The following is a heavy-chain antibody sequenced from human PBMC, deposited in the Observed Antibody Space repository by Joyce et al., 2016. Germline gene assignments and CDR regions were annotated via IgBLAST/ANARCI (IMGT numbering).Heavy chain of an antibody. CDR1: GGSISSAHW. CDR2: IYLGGST. J-gene: IGHJ5*01. CDR3: ARNGAYSQDS. Sequence: QVQLQESGPGLVKPSGTLSLTCAVSGGSISSAHWWSWVRQPPGKGLEWSGEIYLGGSTTYNPSLMSRVTISLDKSKNQLSLKMNSVTAADTAVYYCARNGAYSQDSWGQGTLVTVSS. D-gene: IGHD5-12*01. V-gene: IGHV4-4*02.